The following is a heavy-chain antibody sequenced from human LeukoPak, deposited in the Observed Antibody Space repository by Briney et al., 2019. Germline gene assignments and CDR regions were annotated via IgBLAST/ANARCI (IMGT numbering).Heavy chain of an antibody. CDR1: EYTFSGYY. CDR3: AKVGETDNIDY. J-gene: IGHJ4*02. V-gene: IGHV1-2*02. D-gene: IGHD2-21*01. CDR2: INPNSGGI. Sequence: GASVKVSCKASEYTFSGYYIHWVRQAPGQGLDWMGWINPNSGGINSAQKFQGRVTMTSDTSIGTAYMELSRLRYDDTAIYYCAKVGETDNIDYWGQGTLVTVSS.